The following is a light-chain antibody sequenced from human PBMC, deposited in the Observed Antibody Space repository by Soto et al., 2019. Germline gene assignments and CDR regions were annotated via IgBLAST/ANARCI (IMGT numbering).Light chain of an antibody. J-gene: IGKJ2*01. CDR3: QQYGSSTLYT. CDR2: GAS. Sequence: EIVLTQSPGTLSLSPGERATLSCRASQSVSSSYLAWYQQKPGQAPRLLIYGASSSATGIPDRFSGSGSGTDFTITISRMEPEDFAVYYCQQYGSSTLYTFGQGTKLEIK. V-gene: IGKV3-20*01. CDR1: QSVSSSY.